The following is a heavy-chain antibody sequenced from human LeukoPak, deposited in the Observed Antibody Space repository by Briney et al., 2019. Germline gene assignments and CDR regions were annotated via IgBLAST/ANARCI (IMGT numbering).Heavy chain of an antibody. V-gene: IGHV1-46*01. D-gene: IGHD1-26*01. Sequence: ASVKVSCKASGYTFINHWMHWVRQAPGQGLEWVGLINPTGTTTLYAQKFRGRITLTRDMSATTDYMELSSLTSEDTAVYYCARDNSVGGIAWWFDPWGQGTLVTVSS. J-gene: IGHJ5*02. CDR1: GYTFINHW. CDR3: ARDNSVGGIAWWFDP. CDR2: INPTGTTT.